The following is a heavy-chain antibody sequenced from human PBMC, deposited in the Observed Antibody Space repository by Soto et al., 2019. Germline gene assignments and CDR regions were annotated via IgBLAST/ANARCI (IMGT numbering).Heavy chain of an antibody. CDR2: IWFDGTNK. CDR3: AREPPSNSAMSLDY. CDR1: GFTFSSYG. J-gene: IGHJ4*02. Sequence: PGGSLRLSCAASGFTFSSYGMHWVRQAPGKGLEWVAVIWFDGTNKYYADSVRGRFTISRDNFKNTLYLQMNSLRAEDTALYYCAREPPSNSAMSLDYWGQGTLVTVSS. V-gene: IGHV3-33*01. D-gene: IGHD1-1*01.